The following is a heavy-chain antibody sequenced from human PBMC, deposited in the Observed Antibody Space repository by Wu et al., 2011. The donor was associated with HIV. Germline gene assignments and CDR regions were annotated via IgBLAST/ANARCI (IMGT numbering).Heavy chain of an antibody. CDR1: GYTFTGYY. Sequence: QVQLVQAGAEVKKPGASVKVSCKASGYTFTGYYMHWVRQAPGQGLEWMGWINPNSGGTNYAQKFQGRVTMTRDTSISTAYMELSRLRSDDTAVYYCARATDIVATIGTFDYWGQGTLVTVSS. CDR3: ARATDIVATIGTFDY. V-gene: IGHV1-2*02. J-gene: IGHJ4*02. CDR2: INPNSGGT. D-gene: IGHD5-12*01.